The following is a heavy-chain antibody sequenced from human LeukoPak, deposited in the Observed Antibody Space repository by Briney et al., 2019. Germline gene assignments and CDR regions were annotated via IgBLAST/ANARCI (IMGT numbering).Heavy chain of an antibody. CDR1: GFTFSSYS. CDR3: ARDSVIGTIFGVVPTAY. D-gene: IGHD3-3*01. J-gene: IGHJ4*02. Sequence: GGSLSLSCAASGFTFSSYSLNWVRKAPGKGLEGASSISSSSSYIYYADSVKGRFTISRDNAKNSLYLQMNSLRAEDTAVYYCARDSVIGTIFGVVPTAYWGQGTLVTVSS. CDR2: ISSSSSYI. V-gene: IGHV3-21*01.